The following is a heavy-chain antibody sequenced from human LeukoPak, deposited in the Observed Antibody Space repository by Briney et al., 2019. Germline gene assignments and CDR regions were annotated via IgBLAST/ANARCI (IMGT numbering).Heavy chain of an antibody. CDR3: ARRRHCTSGSCEDFDF. Sequence: ESLNISCKASGYSFANYWIGWVRQMPGKGLEWMGTIYPGDSDTRYSPSFQGQVTISADKSISTAYLQWSSLKASDTAMYYCARRRHCTSGSCEDFDFWGQGTLVSVSS. J-gene: IGHJ4*02. V-gene: IGHV5-51*01. CDR2: IYPGDSDT. D-gene: IGHD2-15*01. CDR1: GYSFANYW.